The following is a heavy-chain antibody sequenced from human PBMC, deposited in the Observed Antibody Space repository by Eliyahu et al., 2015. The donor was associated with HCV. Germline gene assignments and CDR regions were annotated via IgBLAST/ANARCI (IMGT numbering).Heavy chain of an antibody. V-gene: IGHV2-26*01. J-gene: IGHJ4*02. CDR1: GFSLSDGRMG. CDR3: ARFQIIDYARGWSTSLDH. CDR2: IFPTGEK. Sequence: QVTLKESGPVVVKPTETLTLTCTVSGFSLSDGRMGVGWIRQPPGKALEWLANIFPTGEKYYSTSLKTRLTISKDTSKSQVVLTMTDMDPVDTATYFCARFQIIDYARGWSTSLDHWGQGTLVTVSS. D-gene: IGHD6-19*01.